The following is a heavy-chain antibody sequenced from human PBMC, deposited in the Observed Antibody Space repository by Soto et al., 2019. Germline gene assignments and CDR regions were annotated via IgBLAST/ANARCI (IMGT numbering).Heavy chain of an antibody. CDR2: IYYSGST. J-gene: IGHJ4*02. Sequence: QVQLQESGPGLVKPSETLSLTCTVSGGSVSSGTYYWNWIRQPPGKGLEWIGYIYYSGSTDYNPSLKRRVTKSADTAKNQFSLKLNSVTAADTAVYYCARGRPHESSSWAQIDYWGQGTLVTVSS. V-gene: IGHV4-61*01. CDR1: GGSVSSGTYY. CDR3: ARGRPHESSSWAQIDY. D-gene: IGHD6-13*01.